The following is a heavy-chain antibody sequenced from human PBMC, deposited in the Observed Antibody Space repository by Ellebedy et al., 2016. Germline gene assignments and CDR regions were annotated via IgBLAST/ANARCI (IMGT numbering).Heavy chain of an antibody. D-gene: IGHD3-10*01. J-gene: IGHJ4*02. CDR2: ISGLGDNT. Sequence: GESLKISXKASRFTFNNYAMNWVRQAPGKGLEWVSSISGLGDNTYYIDSVKGRFVISRDNSRNTLYLQMHGLSAEDTAVYYCAKSGGISKYLLFQFDYWGQGALVTVSS. CDR3: AKSGGISKYLLFQFDY. V-gene: IGHV3-23*01. CDR1: RFTFNNYA.